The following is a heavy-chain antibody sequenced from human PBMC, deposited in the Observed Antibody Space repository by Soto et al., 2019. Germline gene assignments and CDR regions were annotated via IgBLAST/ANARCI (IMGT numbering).Heavy chain of an antibody. Sequence: GGSLRLSCAASGFTFSSYWMHWVRQAPGKGLVWVSRINSDGSSTSYADSVKGRFTISRDNAKNTLYLQMNSLRAEDTAVYYCARDQYKSGYDPQSYYGMDVWGQGTTVTVSS. CDR2: INSDGSST. D-gene: IGHD5-12*01. J-gene: IGHJ6*02. V-gene: IGHV3-74*01. CDR3: ARDQYKSGYDPQSYYGMDV. CDR1: GFTFSSYW.